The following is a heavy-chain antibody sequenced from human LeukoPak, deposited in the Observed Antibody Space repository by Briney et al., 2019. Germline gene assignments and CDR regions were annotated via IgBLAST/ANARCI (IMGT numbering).Heavy chain of an antibody. CDR3: AKELKPDVRFGECDY. V-gene: IGHV3-9*01. J-gene: IGHJ4*02. CDR1: GFTFDDYA. D-gene: IGHD2-8*01. Sequence: GGSLRLSCAASGFTFDDYAMHWVRHAPGKGLEWVSDISWNSGSIGYADSVKGRFTISRDNAKNSLYLQMNSLSAEDTALYYCAKELKPDVRFGECDYWGQGTLVTLSS. CDR2: ISWNSGSI.